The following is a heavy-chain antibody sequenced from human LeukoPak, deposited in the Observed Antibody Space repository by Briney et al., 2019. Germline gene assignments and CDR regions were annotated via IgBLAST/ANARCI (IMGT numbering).Heavy chain of an antibody. CDR1: GFTFSDYY. CDR2: IYSGGST. CDR3: AKDRVLRFLEWLFGDFDY. Sequence: GGSLRLSCAASGFTFSDYYMSWIRQAPGKGLEWVSVIYSGGSTYYADSVKGRFTTSRDNSKNTLYLQMNSLRAEDTAVYYCAKDRVLRFLEWLFGDFDYWGQGTLVTVSS. V-gene: IGHV3-66*01. J-gene: IGHJ4*02. D-gene: IGHD3-3*01.